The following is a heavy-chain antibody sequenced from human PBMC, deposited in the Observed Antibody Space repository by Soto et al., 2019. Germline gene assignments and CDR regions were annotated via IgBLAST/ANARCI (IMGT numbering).Heavy chain of an antibody. V-gene: IGHV4-34*01. J-gene: IGHJ5*02. CDR1: GGSFSGYY. D-gene: IGHD6-19*01. Sequence: SETLSLTCAVYGGSFSGYYWSWIRQPPGKGLEWIGEINHSGSTNYNPSLKSRVTISVDTSKNQFSLKLSSVTAADTAVYYCARGGITRYSSGWYSNWFDPWGQGTLVTVSS. CDR3: ARGGITRYSSGWYSNWFDP. CDR2: INHSGST.